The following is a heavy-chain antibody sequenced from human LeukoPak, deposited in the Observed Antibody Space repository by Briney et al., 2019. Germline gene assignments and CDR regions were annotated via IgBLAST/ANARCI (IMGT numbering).Heavy chain of an antibody. Sequence: GESLKISCKGSGYTFTNYWIGWVRQMPGKGLEWVGIIYPGASDTRYSPSFQGQVTISVDKSIATAYLQWSSLKASDTAMYYCARQDCSGGSCSSDYWGQGTLVTVSS. D-gene: IGHD2-15*01. CDR1: GYTFTNYW. J-gene: IGHJ4*02. V-gene: IGHV5-51*01. CDR3: ARQDCSGGSCSSDY. CDR2: IYPGASDT.